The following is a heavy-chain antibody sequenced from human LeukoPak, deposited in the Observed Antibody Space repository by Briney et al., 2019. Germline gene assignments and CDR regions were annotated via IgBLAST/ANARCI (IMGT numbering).Heavy chain of an antibody. J-gene: IGHJ4*02. CDR2: IYYSGST. CDR3: ARVSYDFWSGYRYFDY. CDR1: GGSISSGDYY. V-gene: IGHV4-30-4*08. Sequence: SETLSLTCTVSGGSISSGDYYWSWIRQPPGKGLKWIGYIYYSGSTYYNPSLKSRVTISVDTSKNQFSLKLSSVTAADTAVYYCARVSYDFWSGYRYFDYWGQGTLVTVSS. D-gene: IGHD3-3*01.